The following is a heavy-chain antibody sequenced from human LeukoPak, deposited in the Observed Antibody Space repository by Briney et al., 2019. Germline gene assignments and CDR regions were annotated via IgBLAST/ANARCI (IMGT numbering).Heavy chain of an antibody. CDR3: ARTYSTSSNFDY. D-gene: IGHD2-2*01. CDR1: GGSISSYY. Sequence: PSETLSLTCTVSGGSISSYYWSWIRQPPGKGLEWIGYIYSSGSTNYNLSLKSRVTISVDTSKEQFSLKLSSVTAADTALYYCARTYSTSSNFDYWGQGTLVTVSS. J-gene: IGHJ4*02. V-gene: IGHV4-4*09. CDR2: IYSSGST.